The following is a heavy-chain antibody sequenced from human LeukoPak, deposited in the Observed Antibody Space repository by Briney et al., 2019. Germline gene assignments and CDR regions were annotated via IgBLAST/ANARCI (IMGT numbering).Heavy chain of an antibody. Sequence: SETLSLTCAVSGSSVTSDYFWGWIRQPPGKGLEWTATIYHSWGIYFNPSLKSRVSISLDASKNEFSLRLTSLTAGDTAIYYCARNVTAGFFDYWGQGILVTVSS. V-gene: IGHV4-38-2*01. CDR1: GSSVTSDYF. D-gene: IGHD1-1*01. CDR2: IYHSWGI. J-gene: IGHJ4*02. CDR3: ARNVTAGFFDY.